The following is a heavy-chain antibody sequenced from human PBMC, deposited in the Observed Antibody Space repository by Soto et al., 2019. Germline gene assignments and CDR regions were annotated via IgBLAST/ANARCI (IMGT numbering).Heavy chain of an antibody. CDR1: GFTFSSYA. D-gene: IGHD6-13*01. V-gene: IGHV3-23*01. Sequence: RGGSLRLSCAASGFTFSSYAMSWVRQAPGKGLEWVSAISGSGGSTYYADSVKGRFTISRDNSKNTLYLQMNSLRAEDTAVYYCAKGSSSWYWRRFDPWGQGTLVTVSS. CDR2: ISGSGGST. J-gene: IGHJ5*02. CDR3: AKGSSSWYWRRFDP.